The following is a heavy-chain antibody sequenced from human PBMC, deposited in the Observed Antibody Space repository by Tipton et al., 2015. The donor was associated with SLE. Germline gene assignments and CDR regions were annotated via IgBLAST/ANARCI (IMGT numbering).Heavy chain of an antibody. V-gene: IGHV3-30*02. D-gene: IGHD1-26*01. CDR3: AKDPGGDFFDY. CDR2: IQYDGSNK. CDR1: GFTFSRCD. J-gene: IGHJ4*02. Sequence: GSLRLSCAASGFTFSRCDMHWIRQTPGKGLEWVAFIQYDGSNKNYADSVKGRFTISRDSSKNTLYLQMNSLRAEDTAVYYCAKDPGGDFFDYWGQGTLVTVSS.